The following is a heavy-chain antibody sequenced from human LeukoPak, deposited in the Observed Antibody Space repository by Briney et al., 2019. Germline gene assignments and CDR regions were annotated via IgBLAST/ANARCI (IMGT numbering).Heavy chain of an antibody. CDR2: ISSSGDTI. Sequence: PGGSLRLSCVASGFTFSSYVMNWVRQAPGKGLEWVSYISSSGDTIYYADSVKGRFTISRDNAKNSLYLQMHSLRAEDTAVYYCARDTYYYDSSGYYVYHFDYWGQGTLVTVSS. J-gene: IGHJ4*02. CDR1: GFTFSSYV. CDR3: ARDTYYYDSSGYYVYHFDY. D-gene: IGHD3-22*01. V-gene: IGHV3-48*03.